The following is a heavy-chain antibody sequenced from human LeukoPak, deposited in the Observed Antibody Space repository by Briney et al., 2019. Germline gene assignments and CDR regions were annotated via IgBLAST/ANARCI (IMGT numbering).Heavy chain of an antibody. D-gene: IGHD2-2*01. Sequence: PGGSLRLSCAASGFTFSSYNMDWVRQAPGKGLEWVSFIDSSSRYIYQADSVKGRFTISRDNAKSSVFLQMNSLRAEDTAVYYCARVGGHCTGTSCPPPNYWGQGTLVTVSS. CDR1: GFTFSSYN. J-gene: IGHJ4*02. V-gene: IGHV3-21*01. CDR3: ARVGGHCTGTSCPPPNY. CDR2: IDSSSRYI.